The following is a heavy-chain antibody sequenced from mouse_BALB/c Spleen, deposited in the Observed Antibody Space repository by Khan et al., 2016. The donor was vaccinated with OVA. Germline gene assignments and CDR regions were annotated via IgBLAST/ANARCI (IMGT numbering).Heavy chain of an antibody. CDR3: ACSRVYYSYSCFDY. D-gene: IGHD2-12*01. CDR1: AYSITSDYA. CDR2: ISYSGST. Sequence: EVQLQESGPGLVKPSQSLSLTCTVTAYSITSDYAWTWIRQFPGNKLEWMGYISYSGSTSYNPSLKSRISITRDTSKNQFFLQLISVTTEDTATYSCACSRVYYSYSCFDYWGQGTTLTVSS. J-gene: IGHJ2*01. V-gene: IGHV3-2*02.